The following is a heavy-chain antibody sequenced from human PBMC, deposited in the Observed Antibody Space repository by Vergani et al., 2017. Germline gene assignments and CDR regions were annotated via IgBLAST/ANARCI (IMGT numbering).Heavy chain of an antibody. CDR2: INPNSGGT. Sequence: QVQLVQSGAEVKKPGASVKVSCKASGYTFTGYYMHWVRQAPGQGLEWMGWINPNSGGTNYAQKFQGRVTMTRDTSLSTAYMELSRLRSDDTAVYYCARGVPTYYYDSSGYYSHWGQGTLVTVSS. J-gene: IGHJ4*02. D-gene: IGHD3-22*01. CDR1: GYTFTGYY. CDR3: ARGVPTYYYDSSGYYSH. V-gene: IGHV1-2*02.